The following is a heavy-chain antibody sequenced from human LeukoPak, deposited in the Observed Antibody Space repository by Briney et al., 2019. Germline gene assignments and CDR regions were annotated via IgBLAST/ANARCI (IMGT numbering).Heavy chain of an antibody. D-gene: IGHD3-22*01. Sequence: GGSLRLSCAASGFTFNRYWMSWVRQAPGKGLEWVSVLYSGGSTNYADSVKGRFTISRDNSKNTLYLQMNSLRAEDTAVYYCARVRDYYDSRGYYFEYFDHWGQGTLVTVSS. J-gene: IGHJ1*01. CDR3: ARVRDYYDSRGYYFEYFDH. CDR1: GFTFNRYW. CDR2: LYSGGST. V-gene: IGHV3-53*01.